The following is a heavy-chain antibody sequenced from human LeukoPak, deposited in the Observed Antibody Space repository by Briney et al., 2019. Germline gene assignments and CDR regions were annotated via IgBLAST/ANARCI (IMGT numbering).Heavy chain of an antibody. CDR2: IKQDGSQI. V-gene: IGHV3-7*03. J-gene: IGHJ4*02. CDR1: GFTFSNYW. Sequence: QAGGSLRLSCAASGFTFSNYWMAWVRQAPGKGLEWVANIKQDGSQIYYVDSVKGRFTISRDNPKSSMYLQMNSLGAEDTAVYHCARGVTGYDCETFDYWGQGALVTVSS. CDR3: ARGVTGYDCETFDY. D-gene: IGHD5-12*01.